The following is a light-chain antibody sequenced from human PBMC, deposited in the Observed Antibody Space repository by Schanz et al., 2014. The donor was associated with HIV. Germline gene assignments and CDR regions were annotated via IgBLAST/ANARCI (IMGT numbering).Light chain of an antibody. CDR1: QSISIS. Sequence: DIQMTQSPSSLSASVGDRVTITCRASQSISISLNWYQQKPGKAPRLLIYATSLLHTGVPSRFSGSGSGTHFTLTITSLQFDAFATYYCQQSYSATPYTFGQGTRLEIK. J-gene: IGKJ2*01. CDR3: QQSYSATPYT. CDR2: ATS. V-gene: IGKV1-39*01.